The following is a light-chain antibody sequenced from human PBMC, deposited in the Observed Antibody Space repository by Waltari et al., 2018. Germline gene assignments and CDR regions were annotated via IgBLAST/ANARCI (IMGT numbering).Light chain of an antibody. J-gene: IGKJ1*01. CDR3: QKYGTSPRT. CDR1: QSVTSNY. CDR2: GAS. Sequence: EIVLTQSPGTLSLSPGGRATLSCRASQSVTSNYLAWYQQKPGQAPRLIMFGASTRATGIPDRFSGSGSGTDFTLTISRLEPEDFAVHYCQKYGTSPRTFGQGTKVEIK. V-gene: IGKV3-20*01.